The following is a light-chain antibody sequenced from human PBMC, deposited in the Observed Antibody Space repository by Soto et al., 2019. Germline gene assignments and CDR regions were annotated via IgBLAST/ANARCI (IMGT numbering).Light chain of an antibody. V-gene: IGLV2-8*01. J-gene: IGLJ1*01. Sequence: QSALTQPPSASGPPGQSVTISCIGTSSDVGCYDYVSWYQQHPGKAPKLIISEVTKRPSGVPDRFSGSKSCNSASLTVSWLQAEDEADYYCSSYAGNNNFCVFGTGTKVTVL. CDR1: SSDVGCYDY. CDR3: SSYAGNNNFCV. CDR2: EVT.